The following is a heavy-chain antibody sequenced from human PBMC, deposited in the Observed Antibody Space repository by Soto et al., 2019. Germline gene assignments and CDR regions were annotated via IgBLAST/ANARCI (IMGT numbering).Heavy chain of an antibody. Sequence: SETLSLTCTVSGGSISSGCYYCSWIRQHAVKGLEWMGYIYYRGSTYYNPSLKSRVTISVDTSKNQFSLKLSSMTAEDTTVYYCAGDTGVSSGELLYRVPSSYGMDVWGQGTTVTVSS. V-gene: IGHV4-31*03. CDR3: AGDTGVSSGELLYRVPSSYGMDV. CDR1: GGSISSGCYY. J-gene: IGHJ6*02. D-gene: IGHD3-10*01. CDR2: IYYRGST.